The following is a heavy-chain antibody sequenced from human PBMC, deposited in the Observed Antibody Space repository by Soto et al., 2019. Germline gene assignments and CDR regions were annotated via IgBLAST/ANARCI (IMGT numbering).Heavy chain of an antibody. D-gene: IGHD2-2*01. J-gene: IGHJ6*02. CDR3: ARDRVPAAALEAYYYYGMDV. CDR2: ISAYNGNT. CDR1: GYTFTSYS. Sequence: ASVKVSCKASGYTFTSYSISWVRQAPGQGLEWMGWISAYNGNTNYAQKLQGRVTMTTDTSTSTVYMELSSLRSEDTAVYYCARDRVPAAALEAYYYYGMDVWG. V-gene: IGHV1-18*01.